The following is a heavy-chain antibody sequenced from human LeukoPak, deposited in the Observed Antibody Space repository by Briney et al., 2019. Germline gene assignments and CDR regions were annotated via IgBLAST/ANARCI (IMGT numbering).Heavy chain of an antibody. Sequence: GGSLRLSCAASGFTFSSYGMSWVRQAPGKGLEWVSAISGSGGSTYYADSVKGRFTISRDNSKNTLYLQMNSLRAEDTAVYYCAKSSNRGMLRYFDWFPDYYYYYMDVWGKGTTVTIPS. CDR2: ISGSGGST. D-gene: IGHD3-9*01. V-gene: IGHV3-23*01. J-gene: IGHJ6*03. CDR1: GFTFSSYG. CDR3: AKSSNRGMLRYFDWFPDYYYYYMDV.